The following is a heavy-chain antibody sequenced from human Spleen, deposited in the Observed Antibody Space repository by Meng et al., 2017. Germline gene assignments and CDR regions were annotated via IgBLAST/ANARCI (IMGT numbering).Heavy chain of an antibody. CDR2: TYYKSKWYN. D-gene: IGHD5-24*01. J-gene: IGHJ4*02. CDR1: GDSVSSNSAA. Sequence: SQTLSLTRAISGDSVSSNSAAWNWTRQSPSRGLEWLGRTYYKSKWYNDYAVFMKSRITINPDTSKNQFSLQLNSVTPEDTAVYYCARSVSGYNRGLNDYWGQGTLVTVSS. CDR3: ARSVSGYNRGLNDY. V-gene: IGHV6-1*01.